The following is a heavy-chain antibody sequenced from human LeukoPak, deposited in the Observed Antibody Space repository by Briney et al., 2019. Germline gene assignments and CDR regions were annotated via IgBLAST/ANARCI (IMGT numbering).Heavy chain of an antibody. J-gene: IGHJ4*02. V-gene: IGHV3-30-3*01. CDR3: ARGADSYFDY. Sequence: AGRSLRLSCAASGFTFSSYAMHWVRQAPGKGLEWVAVISYDGSNKYYADSVKGRFTISRVNSKNTLYLQMNSLRAEDTAVYYCARGADSYFDYWGQGTLVTVSS. D-gene: IGHD3-22*01. CDR1: GFTFSSYA. CDR2: ISYDGSNK.